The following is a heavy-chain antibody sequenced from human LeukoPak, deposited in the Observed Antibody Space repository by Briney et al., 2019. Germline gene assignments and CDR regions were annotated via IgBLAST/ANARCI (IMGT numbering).Heavy chain of an antibody. D-gene: IGHD3-9*01. V-gene: IGHV4-34*01. CDR2: INHSGST. J-gene: IGHJ6*03. CDR3: ASGPVLTGSLLYYYYVDV. CDR1: GGSFSGYY. Sequence: SETLSLTCAVYGGSFSGYYWSWIRQPPGKGLEWIGEINHSGSTHYNPSLKSRVTISVDTSKNQFSLKLSSVTAADTAVYYCASGPVLTGSLLYYYYVDVWGKGTTVTVSS.